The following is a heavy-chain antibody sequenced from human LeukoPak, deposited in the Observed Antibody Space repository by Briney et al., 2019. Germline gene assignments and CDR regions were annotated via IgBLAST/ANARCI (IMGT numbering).Heavy chain of an antibody. Sequence: SVKVSCKSCGHTFSSYAIRWVRQAPGQGLVWRGGIIPISGTANYAQKFEGRVTITTDESTSTAYMELSSLRSEDTAVYYWARDTYYYDSSDDYWGQGTLVTVSS. V-gene: IGHV1-69*05. CDR1: GHTFSSYA. D-gene: IGHD3-22*01. CDR3: ARDTYYYDSSDDY. J-gene: IGHJ4*02. CDR2: IIPISGTA.